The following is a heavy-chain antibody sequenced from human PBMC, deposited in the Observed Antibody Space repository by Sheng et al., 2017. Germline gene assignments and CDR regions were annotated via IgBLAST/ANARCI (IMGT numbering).Heavy chain of an antibody. V-gene: IGHV4-39*07. CDR2: IFYSGTT. J-gene: IGHJ3*02. Sequence: QLQLQESGPGLVKPSETLSLTCTVSGGSISSSSYYWGWILQPPGKGLEWIGSIFYSGTTYYNPSLKGRVAISVDTSKSQFSLKVSSVTAADTAVYYCARYVTRSGSYSSAFDIWGQGTMVTVSS. CDR3: ARYVTRSGSYSSAFDI. CDR1: GGSISSSSYY. D-gene: IGHD1-26*01.